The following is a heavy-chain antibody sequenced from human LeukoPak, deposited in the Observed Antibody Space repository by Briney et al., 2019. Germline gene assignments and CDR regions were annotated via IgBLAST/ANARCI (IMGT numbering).Heavy chain of an antibody. Sequence: PGGSLRLSCAASGFTFSSYAMSWVRQAPGKRLEWVSAISGSGGSTYYADSVKGRFTISRDNSKNTLYLQMNSLRAEDTAVYYCAKDLLRFGDRLMGFDPWGQGTLVTVSS. CDR2: ISGSGGST. CDR3: AKDLLRFGDRLMGFDP. CDR1: GFTFSSYA. D-gene: IGHD3-10*01. J-gene: IGHJ5*02. V-gene: IGHV3-23*01.